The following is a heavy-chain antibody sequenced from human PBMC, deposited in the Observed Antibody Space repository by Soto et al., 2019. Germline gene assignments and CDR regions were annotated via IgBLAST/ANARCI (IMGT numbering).Heavy chain of an antibody. CDR3: AIAYYIWGSYRPPHAFAI. CDR2: IYPGDSDT. J-gene: IGHJ3*02. V-gene: IGHV5-51*01. D-gene: IGHD3-16*02. Sequence: PGESLKISCKGSGYSFTSYWIGWVRQMPGKGLEWMGIIYPGDSDTRYSPSFQGQVTISADKSISTAYLQWSSLKASDTAMYYCAIAYYIWGSYRPPHAFAIWGQGTMVTVSS. CDR1: GYSFTSYW.